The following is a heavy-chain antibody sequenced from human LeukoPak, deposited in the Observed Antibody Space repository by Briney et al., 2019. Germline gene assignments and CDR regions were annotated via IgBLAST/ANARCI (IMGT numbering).Heavy chain of an antibody. CDR1: GFTFDDYA. CDR2: ISGDGGST. CDR3: AKDIAKHIVGATNLDY. Sequence: GGSLRLSCAASGFTFDDYAMHWVRQAPGKGLEWFSLISGDGGSTYYADSVKGRFTISRDNSKNSLYLQMNSLRTEDTALYYCAKDIAKHIVGATNLDYWGQGTLVTVSS. J-gene: IGHJ4*02. D-gene: IGHD1-26*01. V-gene: IGHV3-43*02.